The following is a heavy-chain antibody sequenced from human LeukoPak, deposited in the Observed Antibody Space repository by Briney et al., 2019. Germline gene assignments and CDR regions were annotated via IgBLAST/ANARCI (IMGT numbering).Heavy chain of an antibody. CDR1: GFTVSSNY. CDR3: ARNAYGGNSDSGDY. V-gene: IGHV3-66*01. J-gene: IGHJ4*02. CDR2: IYSGGST. D-gene: IGHD2-21*02. Sequence: PGGSLRLSCAASGFTVSSNYMSWVRQAPGKGLEWVSVIYSGGSTYYADSVKGRFTISRDNSKNTLYLQMNSLRAEDTAVYYCARNAYGGNSDSGDYWGQGTLVTVSS.